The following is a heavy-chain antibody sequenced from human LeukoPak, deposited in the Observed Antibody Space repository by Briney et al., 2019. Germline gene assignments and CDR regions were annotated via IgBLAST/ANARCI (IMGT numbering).Heavy chain of an antibody. CDR1: GGTFSSYA. J-gene: IGHJ4*02. V-gene: IGHV1-69*05. CDR2: IIPIFGTA. Sequence: SVKVSCKASGGTFSSYAISWVRQAPGQGLEWMGRIIPIFGTANYAQKLQGRVTITTDESTSTAYMELSSLRSEDTAVYYCARDLRRDGPIDDLGYFDYWGQGTLVTVSS. D-gene: IGHD5-24*01. CDR3: ARDLRRDGPIDDLGYFDY.